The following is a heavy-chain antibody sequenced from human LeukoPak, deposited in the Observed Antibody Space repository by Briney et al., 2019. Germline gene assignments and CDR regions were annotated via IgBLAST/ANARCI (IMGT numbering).Heavy chain of an antibody. CDR1: GGSFSGYY. CDR3: ARVLPHYYDSSGYYDLNDY. D-gene: IGHD3-22*01. V-gene: IGHV4-34*01. Sequence: SETLSLTCAVYGGSFSGYYWSWIRQPPGKGLEWIGEINHSGSTNYNPSLKSRVTISVDTSKNQFSLKLSSMTAADTAVYYCARVLPHYYDSSGYYDLNDYWGQGTLVTVSS. J-gene: IGHJ4*02. CDR2: INHSGST.